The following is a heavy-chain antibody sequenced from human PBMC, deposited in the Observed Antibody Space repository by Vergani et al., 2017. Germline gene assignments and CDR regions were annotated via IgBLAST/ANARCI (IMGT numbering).Heavy chain of an antibody. CDR2: ISGSGGST. Sequence: VQLVESGGGVVQPGRSLRLSCAASGFTFSSYAMSWVRQAPGKGLEWVSAISGSGGSTSYADAVKGRFTISRDNSKNTLYLQMNSLRAEDTAVYYCAGNDYYMDVWGKGTTVTVSS. V-gene: IGHV3-23*04. D-gene: IGHD4-23*01. CDR1: GFTFSSYA. J-gene: IGHJ6*03. CDR3: AGNDYYMDV.